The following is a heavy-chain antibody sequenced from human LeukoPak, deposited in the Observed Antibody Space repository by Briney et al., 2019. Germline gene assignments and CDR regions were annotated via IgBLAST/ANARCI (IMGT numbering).Heavy chain of an antibody. V-gene: IGHV4-34*01. J-gene: IGHJ4*02. CDR2: INHSGST. CDR1: GFTFSSYA. Sequence: GSLRLSCAASGFTFSSYAMSWVRQAPGKGLEWIGEINHSGSTNYNPSLKSRVTISVDTSKNQFSLKLSSVTAADTAVYYCARGTLKRWLQSLTFDYWGQGTLVTVSS. D-gene: IGHD5-24*01. CDR3: ARGTLKRWLQSLTFDY.